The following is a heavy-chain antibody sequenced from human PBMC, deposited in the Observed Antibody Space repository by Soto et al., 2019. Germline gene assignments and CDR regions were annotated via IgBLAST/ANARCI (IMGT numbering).Heavy chain of an antibody. Sequence: QVQLVQSGAEVKKPGSSVKVSCKASGGTFSSYAISWVRQAPGQGIEWMGGISPIFGTANYAQKFQGRVTINADKSTSTAYMELSSLRSEDTAVYYCARGSRFLEWLTPFSYYYYGMDVWGQGTTVTVSS. J-gene: IGHJ6*02. CDR1: GGTFSSYA. CDR2: ISPIFGTA. V-gene: IGHV1-69*06. D-gene: IGHD3-3*01. CDR3: ARGSRFLEWLTPFSYYYYGMDV.